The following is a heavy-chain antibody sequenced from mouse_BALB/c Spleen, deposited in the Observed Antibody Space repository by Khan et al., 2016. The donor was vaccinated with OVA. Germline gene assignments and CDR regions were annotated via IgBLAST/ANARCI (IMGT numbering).Heavy chain of an antibody. D-gene: IGHD2-2*01. Sequence: EVELVEPGPELMKPGASVKISCKAFGFSFTSYYINWVMQCRGQSLEWIGYVDLFSAVTTYNQKFKGKATLTVDKSSSTAYIHLSNLTTEDSSVYYCTKHGYVAWFTYWGQGTLVTVSA. V-gene: IGHV1-31*01. CDR1: GFSFTSYY. CDR3: TKHGYVAWFTY. J-gene: IGHJ3*01. CDR2: VDLFSAVT.